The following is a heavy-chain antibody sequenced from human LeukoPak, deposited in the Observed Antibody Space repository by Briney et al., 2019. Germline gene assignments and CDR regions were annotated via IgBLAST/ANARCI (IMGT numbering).Heavy chain of an antibody. CDR3: AKDPSTGGWTSPPNWFDP. D-gene: IGHD6-19*01. V-gene: IGHV3-30*18. Sequence: GGSLRLSCAASGFTFSSYGMHWVRQAPGKGLEWVAVISYDGSNKYYADSVKGRFTISRDNSKNTLYLQMNSLRAENTAVYYCAKDPSTGGWTSPPNWFDPGGQGTLVTVSS. J-gene: IGHJ5*02. CDR2: ISYDGSNK. CDR1: GFTFSSYG.